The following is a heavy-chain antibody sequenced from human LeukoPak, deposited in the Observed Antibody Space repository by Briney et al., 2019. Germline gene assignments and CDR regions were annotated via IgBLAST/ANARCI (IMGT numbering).Heavy chain of an antibody. CDR1: GFTFDDYA. CDR3: AKATKIYNSPFDY. D-gene: IGHD1-1*01. J-gene: IGHJ4*02. CDR2: INWSGGST. Sequence: GGSLRLSCAASGFTFDDYAMHWVRQAPGQGLEWVSLINWSGGSTYYTDSVKGRFTISRDNIKNSLYLQMNSLRPEDTALYYCAKATKIYNSPFDYCGQGTLVTVSS. V-gene: IGHV3-43D*03.